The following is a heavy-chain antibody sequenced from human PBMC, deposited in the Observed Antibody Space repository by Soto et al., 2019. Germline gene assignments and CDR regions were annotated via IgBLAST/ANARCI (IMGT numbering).Heavy chain of an antibody. Sequence: SETLSLTCTVSGISVSTSDYYWGWVRQPPGKGLDWIGNIYHNGRAFDNPSLKGRVTISIDKSNNQFSLNLTSVTAADTAVYYCARADSVLVAKGFDLWGQGTLVTVSS. CDR3: ARADSVLVAKGFDL. D-gene: IGHD2-8*02. V-gene: IGHV4-39*07. J-gene: IGHJ4*02. CDR1: GISVSTSDYY. CDR2: IYHNGRA.